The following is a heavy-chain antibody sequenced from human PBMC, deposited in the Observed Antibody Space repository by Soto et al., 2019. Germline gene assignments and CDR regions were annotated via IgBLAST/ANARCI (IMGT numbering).Heavy chain of an antibody. J-gene: IGHJ4*02. D-gene: IGHD5-12*01. CDR1: GGSISSYY. CDR2: IYYSGST. Sequence: SETLSLTCTVSGGSISSYYWSWIRQPPGKGLEWIGYIYYSGSTNYNPSLKSRVTISVDTSKNQFSLKLSSVTAADTAVYYCARAPYDTLWPPFDYWGQGTLVTVSS. CDR3: ARAPYDTLWPPFDY. V-gene: IGHV4-59*01.